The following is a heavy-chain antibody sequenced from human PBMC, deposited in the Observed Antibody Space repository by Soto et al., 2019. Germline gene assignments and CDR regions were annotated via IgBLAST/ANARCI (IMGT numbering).Heavy chain of an antibody. J-gene: IGHJ4*02. CDR1: GYTFTIYW. CDR3: ARHVYYDVLKKNY. Sequence: GESLKISCKGSGYTFTIYWIAWVRQMPGKGLEWMGIIYPSDSDTRYSPSFQGQVTISADKSISTAYLQWSSLKASDTAIYYCARHVYYDVLKKNYWGQGTLVTVSS. V-gene: IGHV5-51*01. CDR2: IYPSDSDT. D-gene: IGHD3-9*01.